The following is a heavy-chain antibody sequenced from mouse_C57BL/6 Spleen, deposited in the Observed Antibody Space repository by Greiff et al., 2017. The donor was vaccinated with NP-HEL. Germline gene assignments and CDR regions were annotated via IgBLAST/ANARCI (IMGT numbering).Heavy chain of an antibody. CDR3: ARVYGSSSGYFDY. V-gene: IGHV5-16*01. J-gene: IGHJ2*01. D-gene: IGHD1-1*01. Sequence: DVKLVESEGGLVQPGSSMKLSCTASGFTFSDYYMAWVRQVPEKGLEWVANINYDGSSTYYLDSLKSRFIISRDNAKNILYLQMSSLKSEDTATYYCARVYGSSSGYFDYWGQGTTLTVSS. CDR2: INYDGSST. CDR1: GFTFSDYY.